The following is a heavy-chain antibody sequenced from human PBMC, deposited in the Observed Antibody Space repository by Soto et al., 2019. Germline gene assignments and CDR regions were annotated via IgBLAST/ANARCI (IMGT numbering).Heavy chain of an antibody. CDR1: GFTFSDYY. CDR3: ARKGYSYGSHSAFDY. J-gene: IGHJ4*02. D-gene: IGHD5-18*01. Sequence: GESLKISCAASGFTFSDYYMSWIRQAPGKGLEWVSYISSSGSTIYYADSVKGRFTISRDNAKNSLYLQMNSLRAEDTAVYYCARKGYSYGSHSAFDYWGQGTLVTVSS. V-gene: IGHV3-11*01. CDR2: ISSSGSTI.